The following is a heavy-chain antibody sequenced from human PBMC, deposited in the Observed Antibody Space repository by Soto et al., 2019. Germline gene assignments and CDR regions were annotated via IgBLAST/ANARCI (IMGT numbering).Heavy chain of an antibody. CDR1: GYTFTSYA. Sequence: QVQLVQSGAEVEKPVASVKVSCKASGYTFTSYAMHWVRQAPGQRLEWMGWINADNGNTKYSQNFQGRVTITRGTSASTAYMELSSLRSEDTAVYYCARGFIGAYYYYYGMDFWGQGTAVTVSS. CDR2: INADNGNT. CDR3: ARGFIGAYYYYYGMDF. J-gene: IGHJ6*02. V-gene: IGHV1-3*01. D-gene: IGHD1-26*01.